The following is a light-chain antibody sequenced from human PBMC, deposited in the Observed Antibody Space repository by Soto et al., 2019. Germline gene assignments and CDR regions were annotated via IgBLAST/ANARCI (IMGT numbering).Light chain of an antibody. CDR1: QNIRNY. CDR3: QQIHSTSSYT. CDR2: AAS. J-gene: IGKJ2*01. Sequence: DIQMTQSPSSLSASVADRVTITCRASQNIRNYLNWYQQRPGKTPNLLVYAASNLRGGVPSRFSGSGSGTVFTLTISTLQPEDFATYYCQQIHSTSSYTFGQGTRVDIK. V-gene: IGKV1-39*01.